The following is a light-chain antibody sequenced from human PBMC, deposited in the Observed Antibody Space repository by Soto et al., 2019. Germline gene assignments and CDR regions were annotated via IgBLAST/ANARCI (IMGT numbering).Light chain of an antibody. CDR1: QSISNW. CDR3: QQAHSFPLT. V-gene: IGKV1-12*01. J-gene: IGKJ4*01. CDR2: TAS. Sequence: DIQMTQSPSSLSASVGDRVTITCRASQSISNWVAWYQQKPGEGPKLLIYTASTLQSGVPSRFSGSGSGTDFTLTISNLQPEDFATYFCQQAHSFPLTFGGGTKVEIK.